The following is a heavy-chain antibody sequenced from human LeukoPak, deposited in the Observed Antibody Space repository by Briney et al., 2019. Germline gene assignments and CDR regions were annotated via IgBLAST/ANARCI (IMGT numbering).Heavy chain of an antibody. V-gene: IGHV3-23*01. CDR3: AKSPGYDILTGYPFDY. CDR1: GFTFSIYA. J-gene: IGHJ4*02. Sequence: GGSLRLSCAPSGFTFSIYAMSWVRQAPGKGLEWVSAISESGASTYFADSVKGRFTISRDNSKNTLYAQMNSLRAEDTAVYYCAKSPGYDILTGYPFDYWGQGSLVTVSS. CDR2: ISESGAST. D-gene: IGHD3-9*01.